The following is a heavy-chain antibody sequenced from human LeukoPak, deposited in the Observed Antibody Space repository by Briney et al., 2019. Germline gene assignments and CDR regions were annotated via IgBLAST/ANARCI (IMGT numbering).Heavy chain of an antibody. J-gene: IGHJ4*02. D-gene: IGHD3-9*01. V-gene: IGHV4-59*11. CDR1: GGSISGHY. CDR3: AGDILTGYYQFDY. CDR2: FYYSGST. Sequence: SETLSLTCTVSGGSISGHYWAWIRQPPGKGLEWIGYFYYSGSTNYNPSLKSRVTISVDTSKNQFSLKLSSVTAADTAVYYCAGDILTGYYQFDYWGQGTLVTVSS.